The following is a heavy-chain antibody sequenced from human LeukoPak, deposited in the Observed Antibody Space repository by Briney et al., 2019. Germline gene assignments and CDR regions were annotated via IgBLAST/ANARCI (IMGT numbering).Heavy chain of an antibody. CDR2: INPSGGST. CDR1: GYTFTSYY. CDR3: ARARDYYDSSGYYYFDY. Sequence: ASVKLSCKASGYTFTSYYMHWVRPAPGQGLEWMGIINPSGGSTSYAQKFQGRVTMTRDTSTSTVYMELSSLRSEDTAVYYCARARDYYDSSGYYYFDYWGQGTLVTVSS. D-gene: IGHD3-22*01. V-gene: IGHV1-46*01. J-gene: IGHJ4*02.